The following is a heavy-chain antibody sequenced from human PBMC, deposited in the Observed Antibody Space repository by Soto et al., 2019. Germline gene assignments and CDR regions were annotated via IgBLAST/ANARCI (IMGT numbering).Heavy chain of an antibody. CDR1: GYTFSGYY. Sequence: ASVKVSCKASGYTFSGYYMYWVRQAPGQGLEWMGWINPNSGGTNYAQKFQGRVTMTRDTSISTAYMELSRLRSDDTAVYYCARDGEWLQRYYYYYNGMDVWGKGTTVTVSS. D-gene: IGHD5-12*01. CDR3: ARDGEWLQRYYYYYNGMDV. J-gene: IGHJ6*04. V-gene: IGHV1-2*02. CDR2: INPNSGGT.